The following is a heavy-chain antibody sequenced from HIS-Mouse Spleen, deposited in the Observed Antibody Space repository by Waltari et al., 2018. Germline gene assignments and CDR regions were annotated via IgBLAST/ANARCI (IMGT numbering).Heavy chain of an antibody. CDR3: ARRRSYFDY. CDR2: IIVDGSNK. Sequence: QVQLVESGGGVVQPGRSLRLSCAASGFTFSSYAMHWVRQAPGKGLGGVEGIIVDGSNKYYADSGKGRFTISRDNSKNTLYLQMNSLRAEDTAVYYCARRRSYFDYWGQGTLVTVSS. V-gene: IGHV3-30-3*01. J-gene: IGHJ4*02. CDR1: GFTFSSYA.